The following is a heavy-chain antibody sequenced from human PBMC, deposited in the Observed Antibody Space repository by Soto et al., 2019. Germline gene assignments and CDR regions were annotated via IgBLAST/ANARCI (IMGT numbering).Heavy chain of an antibody. J-gene: IGHJ4*02. V-gene: IGHV3-33*01. Sequence: QVQLVESGGGVVQPGRSLRLSCAASGFTFSSYVMHWVRQAPGKGLEWVAVIWYDGSNKYYADSVKGRFTISRDNSENTLYLQMNTLRAEDTAVYYCARGSGGYFPVRLHSWGQGTLLTVSS. CDR2: IWYDGSNK. CDR1: GFTFSSYV. D-gene: IGHD3-10*01. CDR3: ARGSGGYFPVRLHS.